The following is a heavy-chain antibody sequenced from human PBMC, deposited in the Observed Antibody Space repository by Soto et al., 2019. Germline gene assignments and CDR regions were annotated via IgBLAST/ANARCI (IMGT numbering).Heavy chain of an antibody. CDR3: ARDTPYLLVWFGESHYYQYVMDF. Sequence: ASVKVSCKASGYTFTGYYMHWVRQAPGQGLEWMGWINPNSGGTNYAQKFQGRVTMTRDTSISTAYMELSRLGSDDTAVYYCARDTPYLLVWFGESHYYQYVMDFWGQGTTVTVAS. CDR1: GYTFTGYY. J-gene: IGHJ6*02. CDR2: INPNSGGT. V-gene: IGHV1-2*02. D-gene: IGHD3-10*01.